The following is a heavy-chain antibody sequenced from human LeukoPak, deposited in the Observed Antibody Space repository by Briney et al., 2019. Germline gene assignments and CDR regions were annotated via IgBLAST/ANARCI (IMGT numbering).Heavy chain of an antibody. CDR3: ARTRVPAAPHPFDY. D-gene: IGHD2-2*01. CDR1: GGTFSSYA. CDR2: IIPIFGIA. Sequence: SVKVSCKASGGTFSSYAISWVRQAPGQGLEWMGRIIPIFGIANYAQKFQGRVTITANTSTSTAYMELSSLRSEDAAVYCCARTRVPAAPHPFDYWGQGTLVIVSS. J-gene: IGHJ4*02. V-gene: IGHV1-69*04.